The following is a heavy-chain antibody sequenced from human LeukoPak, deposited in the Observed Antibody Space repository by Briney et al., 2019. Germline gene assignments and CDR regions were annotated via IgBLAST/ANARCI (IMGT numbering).Heavy chain of an antibody. CDR1: EFTFSNYW. Sequence: GGSLRLSCAASEFTFSNYWMSWVRQAPGKGLERVAHTNQDGSTNYYVDSVRGRFTISRDNAKNSLYLQMNSLRAEDTAVYYCATTVAGYPDDYFDYWGRGTLVTVSS. V-gene: IGHV3-7*01. CDR3: ATTVAGYPDDYFDY. J-gene: IGHJ4*02. CDR2: TNQDGSTN. D-gene: IGHD6-19*01.